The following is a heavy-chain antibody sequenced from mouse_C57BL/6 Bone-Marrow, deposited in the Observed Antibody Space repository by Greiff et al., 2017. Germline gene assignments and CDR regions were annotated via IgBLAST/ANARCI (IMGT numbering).Heavy chain of an antibody. V-gene: IGHV1-59*01. CDR2: IDPSDSYT. D-gene: IGHD4-1*02. Sequence: VQLQQPGAELVRPGTSVKLSCKASGYTFTSYWMHWVKQRPGQGLEWIGVIDPSDSYTNYNQKFKGKATLTVDTSSSTAYMQLSSLTSEDSAVYYCARWATGTWFAYWGRGTVVTVTA. CDR3: ARWATGTWFAY. J-gene: IGHJ3*01. CDR1: GYTFTSYW.